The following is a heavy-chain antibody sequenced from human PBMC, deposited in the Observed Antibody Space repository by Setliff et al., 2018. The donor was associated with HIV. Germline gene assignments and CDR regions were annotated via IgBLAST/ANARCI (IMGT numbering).Heavy chain of an antibody. D-gene: IGHD6-13*01. Sequence: GGSLRLSCGASGFTFSGFAMNWVRHAPGKGLEWVSAVSGGGTATEYAGSVQGRFTISRDNSKNTVYLQMNSLRLEDTALYYCAKADDGAAAGPAPWGQGTLVTVSS. CDR3: AKADDGAAAGPAP. CDR1: GFTFSGFA. J-gene: IGHJ5*02. CDR2: VSGGGTAT. V-gene: IGHV3-23*01.